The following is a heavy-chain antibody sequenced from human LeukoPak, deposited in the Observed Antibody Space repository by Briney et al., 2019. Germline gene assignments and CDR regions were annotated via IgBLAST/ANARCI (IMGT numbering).Heavy chain of an antibody. CDR3: ARGHVYGDYHWFDP. CDR1: GYTFTSYD. J-gene: IGHJ5*02. V-gene: IGHV1-8*01. Sequence: ASVKVSCKASGYTFTSYDINWVRQATGQGLEWMGWMNPNSGNTGYAQKFQGRVTMTRNTSISTAYMELSSLRSEDTAVYYCARGHVYGDYHWFDPWGQGTLVTVSS. CDR2: MNPNSGNT. D-gene: IGHD4-17*01.